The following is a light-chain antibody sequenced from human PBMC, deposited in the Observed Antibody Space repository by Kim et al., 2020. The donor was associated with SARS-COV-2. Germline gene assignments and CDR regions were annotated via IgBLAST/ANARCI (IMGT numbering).Light chain of an antibody. CDR2: SAS. CDR1: QSISTS. V-gene: IGKV1-39*01. CDR3: QQTYSAPRS. Sequence: SATVGDRVTISWRASQSISTSLNWYQQKSGKAPRLLISSASILQGGIPSRFSAAASGTLFSLSLNGLQPEDFATYYCQQTYSAPRSFGQGTKLEI. J-gene: IGKJ2*01.